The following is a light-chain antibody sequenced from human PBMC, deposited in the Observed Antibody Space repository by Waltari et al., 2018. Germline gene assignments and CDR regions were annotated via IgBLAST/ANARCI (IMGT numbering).Light chain of an antibody. CDR1: SLDVGSYDY. J-gene: IGLJ1*01. Sequence: QSALTQPASVSGSPGQSITISCTGTSLDVGSYDYVPWYQQHPGTAPKLMIYDVSNRPSGVSNRFSGSKSGYTASLTISGLQAEDEADYYCSSYSSSTSPFVFGAGTRVTVL. CDR2: DVS. V-gene: IGLV2-14*03. CDR3: SSYSSSTSPFV.